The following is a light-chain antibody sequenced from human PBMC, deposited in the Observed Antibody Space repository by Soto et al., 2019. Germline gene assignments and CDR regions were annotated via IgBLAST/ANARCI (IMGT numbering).Light chain of an antibody. CDR1: TGAVTSGHY. J-gene: IGLJ3*02. V-gene: IGLV7-46*01. CDR2: DIS. CDR3: LLSYSGDWV. Sequence: QTVVTQEPSLTVSPGGTVTLTCGSSTGAVTSGHYPYWFQQKPGQAPTTLIYDISSKHSWTPARFSGSLLGGKAALTLSGAQPEDEAEYYCLLSYSGDWVFGGGTKLTVL.